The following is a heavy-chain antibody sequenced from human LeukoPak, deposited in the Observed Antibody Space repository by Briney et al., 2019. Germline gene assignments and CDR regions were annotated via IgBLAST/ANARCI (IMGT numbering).Heavy chain of an antibody. CDR3: ARDQGGYQFDY. Sequence: GGSLRLSCAASGFTFSSYSMNLVRQAPGKGLEWVSSISSSSSYIYYADSVKGRFTISRDNAKNSLYLQMNSLRAEDTAVYYCARDQGGYQFDYWGQGTLVTVSS. CDR1: GFTFSSYS. D-gene: IGHD5-12*01. CDR2: ISSSSSYI. J-gene: IGHJ4*02. V-gene: IGHV3-21*01.